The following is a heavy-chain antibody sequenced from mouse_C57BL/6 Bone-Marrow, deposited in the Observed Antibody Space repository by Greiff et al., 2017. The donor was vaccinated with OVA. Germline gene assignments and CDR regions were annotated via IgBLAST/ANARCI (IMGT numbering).Heavy chain of an antibody. Sequence: EVQRVESGPGLVKPSQSLSLTCSVTGYSITSGYYWNWIRQFPGNKLEWMGYISYDGSNNYNPSLKNRISITRDTSKNQFFLKLNSVTTEDTATYYCARDYYGNYYFDYWGQGTTLTVSS. J-gene: IGHJ2*01. CDR3: ARDYYGNYYFDY. V-gene: IGHV3-6*01. D-gene: IGHD2-1*01. CDR1: GYSITSGYY. CDR2: ISYDGSN.